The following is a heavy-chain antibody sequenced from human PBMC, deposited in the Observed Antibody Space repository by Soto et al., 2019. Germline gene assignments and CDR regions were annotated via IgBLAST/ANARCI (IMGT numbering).Heavy chain of an antibody. J-gene: IGHJ3*02. CDR3: AREAMTTVTNQPVNRGAFDI. CDR1: GGSISSGGYS. CDR2: IYHSGST. D-gene: IGHD4-17*01. Sequence: QLQLQESGSGLVKPSQTLSLTCAVSGGSISSGGYSWSWIRQPPGKGLEWIGYIYHSGSTYYNPSLKSRVTIPVDRSKNQFSLKLSSVTAADTAVYYCAREAMTTVTNQPVNRGAFDIWGQGTMVTVSS. V-gene: IGHV4-30-2*01.